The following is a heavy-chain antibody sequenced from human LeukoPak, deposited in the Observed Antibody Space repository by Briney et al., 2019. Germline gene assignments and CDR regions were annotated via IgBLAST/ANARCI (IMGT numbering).Heavy chain of an antibody. CDR3: ARPKHYYGSEANWFDP. J-gene: IGHJ5*02. V-gene: IGHV5-51*01. CDR1: GYSFTSYW. D-gene: IGHD3-10*01. Sequence: GESLKISCKGSGYSFTSYWIGWVRQMPGRGLEWMGIIYPGDSDTRYSPSFQGQVTISADKSTSTAYLQWSSLKASDTAMYYCARPKHYYGSEANWFDPWGQGTLVTVSS. CDR2: IYPGDSDT.